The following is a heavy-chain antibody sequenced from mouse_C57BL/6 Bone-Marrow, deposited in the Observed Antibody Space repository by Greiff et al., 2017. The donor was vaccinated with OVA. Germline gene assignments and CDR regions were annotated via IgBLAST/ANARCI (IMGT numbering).Heavy chain of an antibody. CDR1: GYTFTSYW. Sequence: QVQLQQPGAELVKPGASVKLSCKASGYTFTSYWMQWVKQRPGQGLEWIGEIDPSDSYTNYNQKFKGKATLTVDTSSSTAYMQLSSLTSEDSAVYDCARWLLGDYYAMDYWGQGTSVTVSS. CDR3: ARWLLGDYYAMDY. J-gene: IGHJ4*01. CDR2: IDPSDSYT. D-gene: IGHD2-3*01. V-gene: IGHV1-50*01.